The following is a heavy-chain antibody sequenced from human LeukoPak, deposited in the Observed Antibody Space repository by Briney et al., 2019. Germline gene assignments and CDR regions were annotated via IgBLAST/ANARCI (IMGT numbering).Heavy chain of an antibody. Sequence: GGSLRLSCAASGFTFSSYWMHWVRQAPGKGLVWVSRINSDGSITNYADSVKGRFTISRDNAKNTLYLQMNSLRAEDTAVYYCAKADKYDILTGYKTDYWGQGTLVTVSS. CDR3: AKADKYDILTGYKTDY. CDR2: INSDGSIT. CDR1: GFTFSSYW. D-gene: IGHD3-9*01. V-gene: IGHV3-74*01. J-gene: IGHJ4*02.